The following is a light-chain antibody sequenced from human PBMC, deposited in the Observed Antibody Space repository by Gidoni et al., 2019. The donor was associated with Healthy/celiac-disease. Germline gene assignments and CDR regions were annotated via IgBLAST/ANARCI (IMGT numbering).Light chain of an antibody. CDR1: QSISSW. J-gene: IGKJ1*01. V-gene: IGKV1-5*03. CDR3: QQYNSYSPA. Sequence: DIHITQSPSTLSASVGDRVTITCRSSQSISSWLAWYQQKPGKAPKLLIYKASSLESGVPSRFSGSGSGTEFTLTISSLQPDDFATDYCQQYNSYSPAFGQGTKVEIK. CDR2: KAS.